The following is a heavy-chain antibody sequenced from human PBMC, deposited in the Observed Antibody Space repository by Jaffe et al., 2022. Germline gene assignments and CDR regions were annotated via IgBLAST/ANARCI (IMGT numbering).Heavy chain of an antibody. CDR2: INPNSGGT. CDR3: ARDLFPTQSNHYDLPDY. J-gene: IGHJ4*02. V-gene: IGHV1-2*06. CDR1: GYTFTGYY. Sequence: QVQLVQSGAEVKKPGASVKVSCKASGYTFTGYYMHWVRQAPGQGLEWMGRINPNSGGTNYAQKFQGRVTMTRDTSISTAYMELSRLRSDDTAVYYCARDLFPTQSNHYDLPDYWGQGTLVTVSS. D-gene: IGHD3-3*01.